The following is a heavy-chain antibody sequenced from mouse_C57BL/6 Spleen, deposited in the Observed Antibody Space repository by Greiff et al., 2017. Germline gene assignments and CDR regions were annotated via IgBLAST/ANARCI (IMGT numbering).Heavy chain of an antibody. V-gene: IGHV7-3*01. D-gene: IGHD2-4*01. J-gene: IGHJ4*01. CDR2: IRNKANGYTT. Sequence: EVKLMESGGGLVQPGGSLSLSCAASGFTFTDYYMSWVRQPPGKALEWLGFIRNKANGYTTEYSASVKGRFTISRDNSQSILYLQMNALRAEDSATYYCARYDDYDDAMDYWGQGTSVTVSS. CDR3: ARYDDYDDAMDY. CDR1: GFTFTDYY.